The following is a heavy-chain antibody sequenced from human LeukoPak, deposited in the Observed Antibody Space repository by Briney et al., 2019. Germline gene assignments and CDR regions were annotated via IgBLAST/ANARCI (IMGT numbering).Heavy chain of an antibody. Sequence: SETLSLTCAVFGGSISSSNWWSWVRQPPGKGLEWIGEIYHSGSTNYNPSLKSRVTISVDKSKNQFSLKLSSVTAADTAVYYCASGTCSGGSCYFDYWGQGTLVTVSS. D-gene: IGHD2-15*01. J-gene: IGHJ4*02. CDR3: ASGTCSGGSCYFDY. CDR2: IYHSGST. V-gene: IGHV4-4*02. CDR1: GGSISSSNW.